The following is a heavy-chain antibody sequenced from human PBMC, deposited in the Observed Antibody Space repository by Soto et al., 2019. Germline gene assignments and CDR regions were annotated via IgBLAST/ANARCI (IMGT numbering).Heavy chain of an antibody. CDR3: SRVGCSNSRCYTRGMDV. Sequence: PSETLSLTCTVSGGSSSGYYWSWVRQPAGKGLEWVGRIYSDGTTNYSPSLKSRVTMSLDTSKNQFSLHLNSVTAADTAVYYCSRVGCSNSRCYTRGMDVWGQGTTVTVSS. CDR2: IYSDGTT. CDR1: GGSSSGYY. V-gene: IGHV4-4*07. D-gene: IGHD2-2*02. J-gene: IGHJ6*02.